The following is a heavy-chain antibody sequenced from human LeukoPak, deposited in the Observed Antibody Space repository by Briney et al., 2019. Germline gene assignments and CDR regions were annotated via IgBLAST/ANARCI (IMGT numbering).Heavy chain of an antibody. D-gene: IGHD2-15*01. CDR1: GGSISSYY. J-gene: IGHJ4*02. Sequence: PSETLSLICTVSGGSISSYYWSWIRQPAGKGLEWIGRIYTSGRTNYNPSLKSRVTMSVDTSKNQFSLKLSSVTAADTAVYYCARENYCSGGSCYGYFDYWGQGTLVTVSS. CDR3: ARENYCSGGSCYGYFDY. CDR2: IYTSGRT. V-gene: IGHV4-4*07.